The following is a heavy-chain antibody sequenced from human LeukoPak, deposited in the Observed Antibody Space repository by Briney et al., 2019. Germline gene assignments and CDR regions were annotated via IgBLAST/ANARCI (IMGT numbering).Heavy chain of an antibody. D-gene: IGHD2-21*01. J-gene: IGHJ4*02. CDR3: ARGIGPLK. Sequence: PSETLSLTCAVSGGSISSINWWSWVRQPPGKGLEWIGEIYHSASTNYNPSLKSRVTISVDKSNNQFSMKLSSVTAAETAVYYCARGIGPLKWGQGTLVTASS. CDR1: GGSISSINW. CDR2: IYHSAST. V-gene: IGHV4-4*02.